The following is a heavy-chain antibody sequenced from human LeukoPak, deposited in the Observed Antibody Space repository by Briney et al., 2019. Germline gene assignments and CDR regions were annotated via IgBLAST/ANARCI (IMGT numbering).Heavy chain of an antibody. D-gene: IGHD1-7*01. CDR3: AKGRDWNYAPYYFDY. CDR1: GFTFSGYA. V-gene: IGHV3-23*01. J-gene: IGHJ4*02. CDR2: ISGSGGST. Sequence: GGSLRLSCAASGFTFSGYAMSWVRQAPGKGLEWVSAISGSGGSTYYADSVKGRFTISRDNSKNTLYLQMNSLRAEDTAVYYCAKGRDWNYAPYYFDYWGQGTLVTVSS.